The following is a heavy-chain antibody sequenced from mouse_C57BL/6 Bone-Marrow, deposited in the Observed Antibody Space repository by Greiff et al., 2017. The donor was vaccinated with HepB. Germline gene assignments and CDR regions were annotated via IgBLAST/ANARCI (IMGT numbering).Heavy chain of an antibody. Sequence: QVQLQQPGAELVKPGASVKLSCKASGYTFTSYWMHWVKQRPGRGLEWIGEILPGSGSTNYNEKFKGKATFTADTSSNTAYMQLSSLTTEDSAIYYCARRDNYGSFDYWGQGTTLTVSS. CDR1: GYTFTSYW. CDR3: ARRDNYGSFDY. CDR2: ILPGSGST. V-gene: IGHV1-9*01. D-gene: IGHD1-1*01. J-gene: IGHJ2*01.